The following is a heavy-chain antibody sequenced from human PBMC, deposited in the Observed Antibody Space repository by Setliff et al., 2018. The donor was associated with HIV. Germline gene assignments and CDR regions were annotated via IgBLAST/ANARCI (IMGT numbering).Heavy chain of an antibody. CDR3: TTEGRASSGWQRQLDY. Sequence: GGSLRLSCTASGLIFGDHAMSWVRQAPGKGLEWVGFIRSKTYGGTAEYAASVEGRFTISRDDSKSIAYLKMNSLKAEDTAVYYCTTEGRASSGWQRQLDYWGQGTLVTVSS. D-gene: IGHD6-19*01. CDR2: IRSKTYGGTA. CDR1: GLIFGDHA. J-gene: IGHJ4*02. V-gene: IGHV3-49*04.